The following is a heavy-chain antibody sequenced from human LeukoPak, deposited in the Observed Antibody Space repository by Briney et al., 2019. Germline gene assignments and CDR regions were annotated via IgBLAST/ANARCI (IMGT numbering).Heavy chain of an antibody. CDR2: ISVYTGNT. CDR1: GYTFTSYD. D-gene: IGHD3-22*01. CDR3: ARDSDITNNYFDSSGHPPGDH. J-gene: IGHJ4*02. Sequence: GASVKVSCKASGYTFTSYDINWVRQAPGQGLEWMGWISVYTGNTNCAQKLQGRVTMTTDTSTTTAYMELRSLRSDDTAVYYCARDSDITNNYFDSSGHPPGDHWGQGTLVTVST. V-gene: IGHV1-18*01.